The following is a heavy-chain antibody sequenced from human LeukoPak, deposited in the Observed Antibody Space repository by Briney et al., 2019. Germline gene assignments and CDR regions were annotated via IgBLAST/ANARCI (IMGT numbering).Heavy chain of an antibody. J-gene: IGHJ5*02. V-gene: IGHV4-34*01. CDR3: ARGDYGNQRSNNWFDP. CDR1: GESFRAYY. Sequence: PSETLSLTCAVYGESFRAYYWTWLRQTPGRGLKWIGEIGHSGRNNYNPSLKSRVTMSVDTSKNQFSLRLSSVTAADTAVYYCARGDYGNQRSNNWFDPWGQGTLVTVSS. CDR2: IGHSGRN. D-gene: IGHD4-11*01.